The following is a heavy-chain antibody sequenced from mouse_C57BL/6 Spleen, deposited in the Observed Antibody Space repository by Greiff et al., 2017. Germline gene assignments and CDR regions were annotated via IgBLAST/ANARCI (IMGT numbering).Heavy chain of an antibody. CDR2: ISSGGSYT. V-gene: IGHV5-6*01. CDR3: ARGGNSCYYAMDY. Sequence: EVKVVESGGDLVKPGGSLKLSCAASGFTFSSYGMSWVRQTPDKRLEWVATISSGGSYTYYPDSVKGRFTISRDNAKNTLYLQMSSLKSEDTAMYYCARGGNSCYYAMDYWGQGTSVTVSS. J-gene: IGHJ4*01. CDR1: GFTFSSYG. D-gene: IGHD2-1*01.